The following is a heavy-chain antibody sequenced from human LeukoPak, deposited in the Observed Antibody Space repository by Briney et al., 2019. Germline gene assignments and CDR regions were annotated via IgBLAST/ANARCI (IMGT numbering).Heavy chain of an antibody. Sequence: ASVKVSCKASGYSFTSHGISWVRQAPGQGLEWMGWISGYNGNTNYAQKFQGRVTMTIDTSTSTAYMELRSLRSDDTAIYYCARQVDTTMALPDYWGQGTLVTVSS. D-gene: IGHD5-18*01. CDR3: ARQVDTTMALPDY. CDR2: ISGYNGNT. V-gene: IGHV1-18*01. CDR1: GYSFTSHG. J-gene: IGHJ4*02.